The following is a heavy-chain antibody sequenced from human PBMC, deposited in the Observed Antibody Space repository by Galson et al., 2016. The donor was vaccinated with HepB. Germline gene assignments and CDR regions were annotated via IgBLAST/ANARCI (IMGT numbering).Heavy chain of an antibody. Sequence: SLRLSCAASGFTFSRYWMHWVRQVPGKGLVWVSRINSDGSSRNYADSVKGRFTISRDNAESTFYLQMNSLRVEDTALYYCAVSMGGAFDWYDYLDYWGQETLVAVTS. D-gene: IGHD3-9*01. V-gene: IGHV3-74*01. CDR1: GFTFSRYW. J-gene: IGHJ4*02. CDR2: INSDGSSR. CDR3: AVSMGGAFDWYDYLDY.